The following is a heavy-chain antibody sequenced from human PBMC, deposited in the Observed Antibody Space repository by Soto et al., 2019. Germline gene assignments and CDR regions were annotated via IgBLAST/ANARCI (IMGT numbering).Heavy chain of an antibody. CDR1: GGSFSGYY. V-gene: IGHV4-34*01. CDR3: ARPSPYYEIVNRYFDY. CDR2: INHSGST. D-gene: IGHD3-9*01. J-gene: IGHJ4*02. Sequence: QVQLQQWGAGLLKPSETLSLTCAVYGGSFSGYYWSWIRQPPGKGLEWVGEINHSGSTNYNPSLKGRVTISENTSKTQFALNLSSATAADTAVYYCARPSPYYEIVNRYFDYWGQGTLFTVSS.